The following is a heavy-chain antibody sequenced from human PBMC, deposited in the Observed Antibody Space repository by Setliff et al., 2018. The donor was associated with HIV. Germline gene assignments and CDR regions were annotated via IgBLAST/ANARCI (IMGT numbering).Heavy chain of an antibody. V-gene: IGHV4-4*08. D-gene: IGHD6-13*01. Sequence: PSETLSLTCTVSGGSISSNYWSWMRQPPGKGLEWIGHIYTSGSTNYSPSLKSQVTISVDTSKKQFSLKLSSVTAADTAVYFCARGRGSSSSWPIDYWGQGTLVTVSS. CDR1: GGSISSNY. J-gene: IGHJ4*02. CDR2: IYTSGST. CDR3: ARGRGSSSSWPIDY.